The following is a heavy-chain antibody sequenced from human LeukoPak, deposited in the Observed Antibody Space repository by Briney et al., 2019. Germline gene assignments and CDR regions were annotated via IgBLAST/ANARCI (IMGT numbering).Heavy chain of an antibody. J-gene: IGHJ6*02. CDR3: AKGISVTDYYYGMDV. CDR2: ISRNSGAI. CDR1: AFTFDDCA. D-gene: IGHD2-21*02. Sequence: PGGSLRLSCAASAFTFDDCAMHWVRQAPGKGLEWVSGISRNSGAIGYADSVKGRFTISRDSAKNSLFLQMNSLQDEDTALYFCAKGISVTDYYYGMDVWGQGTTVTVSS. V-gene: IGHV3-9*01.